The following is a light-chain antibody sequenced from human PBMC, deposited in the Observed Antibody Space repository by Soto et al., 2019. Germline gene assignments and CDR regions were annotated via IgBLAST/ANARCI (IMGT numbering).Light chain of an antibody. Sequence: QSALTQPASVSGSPGQSITISCTGTSSDVGTYNLVSWFQHHPGKVPKLVIYEGDKRPSGVSNRFSGSRSGNTASLTISGLQAEDEADYYCSSYTDSSNYVFGTGTKVTVL. CDR1: SSDVGTYNL. V-gene: IGLV2-14*02. J-gene: IGLJ1*01. CDR3: SSYTDSSNYV. CDR2: EGD.